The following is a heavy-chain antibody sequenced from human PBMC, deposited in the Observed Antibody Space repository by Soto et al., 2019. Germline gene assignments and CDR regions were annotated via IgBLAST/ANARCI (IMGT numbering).Heavy chain of an antibody. CDR3: ASDMSQGYCSGGSCYPPTVHGMDV. CDR2: IIPIFGTA. D-gene: IGHD2-15*01. V-gene: IGHV1-69*06. J-gene: IGHJ6*02. Sequence: ASVKVSCKASGGTFSSYAISWVRQAPGQGLEWMGGIIPIFGTANYAQKFQGRVTITADKSTSTAYMELSSLRSEDTAVYYCASDMSQGYCSGGSCYPPTVHGMDVWGQGTTVTVSS. CDR1: GGTFSSYA.